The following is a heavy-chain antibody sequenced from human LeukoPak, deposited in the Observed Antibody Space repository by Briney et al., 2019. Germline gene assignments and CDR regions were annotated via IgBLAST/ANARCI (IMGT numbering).Heavy chain of an antibody. V-gene: IGHV3-30*18. CDR3: AKGATVLLWFGELNYYGMDV. CDR2: ISYDGSNK. Sequence: GGSLRLSCAASGFTFSSYGMHWVRQAPGKGLEWVAVISYDGSNKYYADSVKGRFTIPRDKSKNTMYLQMNSLRAEDTAVYYCAKGATVLLWFGELNYYGMDVWGQGTTVTVSS. CDR1: GFTFSSYG. D-gene: IGHD3-10*01. J-gene: IGHJ6*02.